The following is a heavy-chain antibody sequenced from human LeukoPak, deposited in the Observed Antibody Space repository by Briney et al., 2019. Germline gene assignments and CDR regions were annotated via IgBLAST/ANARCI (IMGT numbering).Heavy chain of an antibody. J-gene: IGHJ4*02. V-gene: IGHV3-11*01. CDR2: ISSSGSTI. CDR3: ARESLYSYGCIDY. CDR1: GFTFSDYY. D-gene: IGHD5-18*01. Sequence: GGSLRLSRGASGFTFSDYYMGWIRQAPGKGLEGVSYISSSGSTIYYADSVKGRFTISRDNAKNSLYLQMNSLRAEDTAVYYCARESLYSYGCIDYWGQGTLVTVSS.